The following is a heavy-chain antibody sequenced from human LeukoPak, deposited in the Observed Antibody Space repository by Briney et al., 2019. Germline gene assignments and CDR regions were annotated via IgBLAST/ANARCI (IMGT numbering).Heavy chain of an antibody. CDR3: ARRPDYGGTPTFDY. J-gene: IGHJ4*02. CDR2: IYSGGST. V-gene: IGHV3-66*01. D-gene: IGHD4-23*01. Sequence: GGSLRLSCAASGLTVSSNYMSWVRQAPGKRLEAVSVIYSGGSTYYADSVKGRFIISRDNSKNTLYLQMNSLRVEDTAVYYCARRPDYGGTPTFDYWGQGTLVTVSS. CDR1: GLTVSSNY.